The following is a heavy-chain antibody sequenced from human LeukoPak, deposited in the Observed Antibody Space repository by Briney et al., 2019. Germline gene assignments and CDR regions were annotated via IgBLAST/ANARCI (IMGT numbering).Heavy chain of an antibody. Sequence: PSETLSLTCTVSGGSISSYYWSWIRQPPGKGLEWIGYIYYSGSTNYNPSLKSRVTISVDTSKNQFSLKLSSVTAADTAVYYCARDGLWMGYRQNCGGDCYDGLGAFDIWGQGTMVTVSS. CDR2: IYYSGST. CDR1: GGSISSYY. V-gene: IGHV4-59*12. CDR3: ARDGLWMGYRQNCGGDCYDGLGAFDI. D-gene: IGHD2-21*02. J-gene: IGHJ3*02.